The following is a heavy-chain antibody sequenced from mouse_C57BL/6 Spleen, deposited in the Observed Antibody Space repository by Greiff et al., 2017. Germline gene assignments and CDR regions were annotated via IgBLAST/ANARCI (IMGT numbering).Heavy chain of an antibody. J-gene: IGHJ1*03. D-gene: IGHD1-1*01. CDR1: GYTFTDYE. CDR2: IDPETGGT. CDR3: TRDYGSRRGYFDV. V-gene: IGHV1-15*01. Sequence: VQLQQSGAELVRPGASVTLSCKASGYTFTDYEMHWVKQTPVHGLEWIGAIDPETGGTAYNQKFKGKAILTADKSSSTAYMELRSLTSEDSAVYYCTRDYGSRRGYFDVWGTGTTVTVSS.